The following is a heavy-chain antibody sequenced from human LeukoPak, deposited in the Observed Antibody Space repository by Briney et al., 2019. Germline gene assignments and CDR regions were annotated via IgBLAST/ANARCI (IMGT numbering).Heavy chain of an antibody. J-gene: IGHJ4*02. Sequence: HPGGSLRLSCAASGFTFSTYAMNWVRQAPGKGLEWASVISNSGGSTVYADSVKGRFTISRDNSKNTLYLQVKSLRAEDTAVYYCAKASITVAGTYFDYWGQGTLVTVSS. CDR1: GFTFSTYA. V-gene: IGHV3-23*01. D-gene: IGHD6-19*01. CDR2: ISNSGGST. CDR3: AKASITVAGTYFDY.